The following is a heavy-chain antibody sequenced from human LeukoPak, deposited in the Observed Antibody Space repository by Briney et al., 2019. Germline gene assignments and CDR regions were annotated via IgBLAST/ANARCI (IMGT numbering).Heavy chain of an antibody. D-gene: IGHD3-10*01. CDR1: GFTFSSYW. J-gene: IGHJ3*02. CDR3: ARSVWSYDGSDI. CDR2: INSDGSST. Sequence: PGGSLRLSCAASGFTFSSYWMHWVRQAPGKGLVWVSLINSDGSSTTYADSVKGRFTISRDNAKNTLYLQMNSLRAEDTAVYYCARSVWSYDGSDIWGQGTMVTVSS. V-gene: IGHV3-74*01.